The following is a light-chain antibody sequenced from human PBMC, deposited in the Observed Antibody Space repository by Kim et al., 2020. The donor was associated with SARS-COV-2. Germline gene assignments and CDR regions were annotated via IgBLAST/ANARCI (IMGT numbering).Light chain of an antibody. V-gene: IGKV3-15*01. CDR1: QSVRSN. J-gene: IGKJ4*01. CDR3: QQYNQWPLT. CDR2: GAS. Sequence: EIVMTQSPATLSVSPGERATLSCRASQSVRSNLAWYQQKPGQAPRFLMYGASTRATGIPARFSGSGSGTEFTLTISSLQSEDFAVYYCQQYNQWPLTFGGGTKLEI.